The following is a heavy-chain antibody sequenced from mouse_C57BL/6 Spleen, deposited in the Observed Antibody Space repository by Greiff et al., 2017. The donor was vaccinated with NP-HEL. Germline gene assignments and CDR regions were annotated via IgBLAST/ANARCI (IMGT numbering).Heavy chain of an antibody. D-gene: IGHD1-2*01. Sequence: QVQLQQPGAELVRPGSSVKLSCKASGYTFTSYWMHWVKQRPIQGLEWIGNIDPSDRETHYNQKFKDKATLTVDKSSSTAYIQLSNLTSEDSAVYYCARHYYGHYYAMDYWGQGTSVTVSS. CDR1: GYTFTSYW. J-gene: IGHJ4*01. CDR3: ARHYYGHYYAMDY. CDR2: IDPSDRET. V-gene: IGHV1-52*01.